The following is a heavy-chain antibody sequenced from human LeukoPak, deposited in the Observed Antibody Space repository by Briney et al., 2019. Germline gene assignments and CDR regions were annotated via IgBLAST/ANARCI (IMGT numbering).Heavy chain of an antibody. CDR2: ISDSGGRT. D-gene: IGHD3-22*01. V-gene: IGHV3-23*01. CDR3: AKRGVVIRVILVGFQKEAYYFDS. Sequence: PGGSLRLSCVVSGITLSNYGMSWVRQAPGKGLEWVAGISDSGGRTNYADSVKGRFTISRDSPKNTLHLQMNSLRAEDTAVYFCAKRGVVIRVILVGFQKEAYYFDSWGQGALVTVSS. J-gene: IGHJ4*02. CDR1: GITLSNYG.